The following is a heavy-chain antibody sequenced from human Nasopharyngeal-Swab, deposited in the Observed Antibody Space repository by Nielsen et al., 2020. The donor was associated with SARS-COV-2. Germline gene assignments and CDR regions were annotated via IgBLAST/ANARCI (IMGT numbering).Heavy chain of an antibody. J-gene: IGHJ6*02. CDR1: GFTFSSYW. CDR3: AKDCGLRAAYYYYGMDV. D-gene: IGHD6-25*01. CDR2: IKQDGSEK. Sequence: GESLKISCAASGFTFSSYWMSWVRQAPGKGLEWVANIKQDGSEKYYVDSVKGRFTISRDNAKNSLYLQMNSLRAEDTAVYYCAKDCGLRAAYYYYGMDVWGQGTTVTVSS. V-gene: IGHV3-7*01.